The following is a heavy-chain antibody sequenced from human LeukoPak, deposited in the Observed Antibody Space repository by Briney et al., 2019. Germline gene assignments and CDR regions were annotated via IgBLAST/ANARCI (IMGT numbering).Heavy chain of an antibody. CDR1: GFTFSSYG. CDR3: AKDMLSSGWC. D-gene: IGHD6-19*01. CDR2: ISYDGSNK. V-gene: IGHV3-30*18. Sequence: ERSLRLSCAASGFTFSSYGMHWVRQAPGKGLEWVAVISYDGSNKYYADSVKGRFTISRDNSKNTLYLQMNSLRAEDTAVYYCAKDMLSSGWCWGQGTLVTVSS. J-gene: IGHJ4*02.